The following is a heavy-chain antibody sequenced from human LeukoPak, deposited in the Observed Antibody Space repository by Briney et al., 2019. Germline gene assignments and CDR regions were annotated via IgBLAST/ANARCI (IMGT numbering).Heavy chain of an antibody. Sequence: GGSLRLSCAASGFTFSSYAMSWVRQAPGKGLEWVSAISGSGGSTYYADSVKGRFTISRDNSKNTLYLQMNSLRAEDTAVYYCAKEATMVRGVRISIDYWGQGTLVTVSS. CDR2: ISGSGGST. D-gene: IGHD3-10*01. J-gene: IGHJ4*02. CDR1: GFTFSSYA. CDR3: AKEATMVRGVRISIDY. V-gene: IGHV3-23*01.